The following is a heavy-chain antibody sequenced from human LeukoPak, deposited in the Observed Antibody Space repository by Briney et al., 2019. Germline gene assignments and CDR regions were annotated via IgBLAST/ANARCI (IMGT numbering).Heavy chain of an antibody. CDR2: ISSSSSTI. CDR3: ARDQGPLNY. J-gene: IGHJ4*02. V-gene: IGHV3-48*01. CDR1: GFTFSSYS. Sequence: GGSLRLSCAASGFTFSSYSMNWVRQAPGKGLEWVSYISSSSSTIYYADSVKGRFTISRDNAKNSLYLQTNSLRAEDTAVYYCARDQGPLNYWGQGTLVTVSS.